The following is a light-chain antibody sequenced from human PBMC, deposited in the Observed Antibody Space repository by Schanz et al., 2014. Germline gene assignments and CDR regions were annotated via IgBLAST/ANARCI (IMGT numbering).Light chain of an antibody. CDR3: ATWDDGLTARV. CDR2: FND. CDR1: SSNIGSNS. V-gene: IGLV1-44*01. Sequence: QSVLTQPPSASGTPGQRVTISCSGSSSNIGSNSVNWYQQLPGTAPKVLIYFNDQRPSGVPDRFSASKSGTSASLAIIGLQSEDEADYYCATWDDGLTARVFGGGTKLTVL. J-gene: IGLJ3*02.